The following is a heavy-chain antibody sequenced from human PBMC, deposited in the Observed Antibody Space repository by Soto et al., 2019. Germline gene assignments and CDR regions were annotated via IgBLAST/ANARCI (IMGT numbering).Heavy chain of an antibody. V-gene: IGHV1-69*12. J-gene: IGHJ4*02. CDR1: GGTFSSYA. D-gene: IGHD1-26*01. CDR2: IIPIFGTA. Sequence: QVQLVQSGAEVKKPGSSVKVSCKASGGTFSSYAISWVRQAPGQGLEWMGGIIPIFGTANYAQKFQGRVKINADESTRTGDMELSSLRSEDTAVYYCARGGPEYYFDYWGQGTLVTVSS. CDR3: ARGGPEYYFDY.